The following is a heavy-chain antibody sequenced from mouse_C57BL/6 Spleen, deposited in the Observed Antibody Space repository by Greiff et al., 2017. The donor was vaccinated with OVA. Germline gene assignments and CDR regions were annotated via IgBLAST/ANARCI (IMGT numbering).Heavy chain of an antibody. CDR1: GYTFTDHT. CDR2: IYPRDGST. D-gene: IGHD2-1*01. J-gene: IGHJ2*01. V-gene: IGHV1-78*01. CDR3: ARRIYYGNFYYFDY. Sequence: VHLVESDAELVKPGASVKISCKVSGYTFTDHTIHWMKQRPEQGLEWIGYIYPRDGSTKYNEKFKGKATLTADKSSSTAYMQLNSLTSEDSAVYFCARRIYYGNFYYFDYWGQGTTLTVSS.